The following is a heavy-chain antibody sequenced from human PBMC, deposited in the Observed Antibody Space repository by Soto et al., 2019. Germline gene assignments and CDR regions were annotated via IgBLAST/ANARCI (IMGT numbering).Heavy chain of an antibody. CDR2: ISGSGSST. CDR1: GFTFSSYT. CDR3: RGYHYSYGIHV. Sequence: GGSLRLSCAASGFTFSSYTMSWVRQAPGKGLEWVSTISGSGSSTYSADSVKGRFTISRDNSKNTLYLQMNSLRAEDTAVYYCRGYHYSYGIHVWGQGTTVTVSS. V-gene: IGHV3-23*01. J-gene: IGHJ6*02.